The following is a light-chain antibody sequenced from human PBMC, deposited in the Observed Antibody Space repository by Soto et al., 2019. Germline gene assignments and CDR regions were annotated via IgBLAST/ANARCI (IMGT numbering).Light chain of an antibody. V-gene: IGKV3-11*01. CDR2: DAS. CDR3: QQSSNWHLT. Sequence: EIVLTQSPATLSLSPGERATLSCRASQSVSSYLAWYQQKPGQAPRLLIYDASNRATGIPARFSGSGSGTDFTLTISSLEPEDFAVYYCQQSSNWHLTFGGGTKVEIK. CDR1: QSVSSY. J-gene: IGKJ4*01.